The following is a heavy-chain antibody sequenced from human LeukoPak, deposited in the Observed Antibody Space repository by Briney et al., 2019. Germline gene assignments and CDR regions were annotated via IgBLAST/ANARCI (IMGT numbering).Heavy chain of an antibody. D-gene: IGHD3-22*01. Sequence: ASVKVSCKASGYTFTGYYMHWVRQAPGQGLEWMGWINPNSGGTNYAQKFQGRVTMTRDTSISTAYMELSRLRSDDTAVYYCARVWGYYYDSSGYYYNDYWGQGTLVTVSS. CDR1: GYTFTGYY. CDR3: ARVWGYYYDSSGYYYNDY. V-gene: IGHV1-2*02. CDR2: INPNSGGT. J-gene: IGHJ4*02.